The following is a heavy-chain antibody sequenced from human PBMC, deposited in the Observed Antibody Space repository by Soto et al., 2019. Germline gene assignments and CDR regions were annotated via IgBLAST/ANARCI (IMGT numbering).Heavy chain of an antibody. J-gene: IGHJ3*02. CDR1: GFTFSSYA. CDR2: ISGSGGST. CDR3: AKVGYDILTGYYRNDAFDI. Sequence: GGSLRLSCAASGFTFSSYAMSWVRQAPGKGLEWVSAISGSGGSTYYADSVKGRFTISRDNSKNTLYLQMNSLRAEDTAVYYSAKVGYDILTGYYRNDAFDIWGQGTMVTVSS. V-gene: IGHV3-23*01. D-gene: IGHD3-9*01.